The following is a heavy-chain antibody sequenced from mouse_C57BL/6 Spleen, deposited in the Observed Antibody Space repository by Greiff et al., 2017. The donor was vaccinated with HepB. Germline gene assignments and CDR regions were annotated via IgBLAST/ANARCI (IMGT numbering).Heavy chain of an antibody. CDR1: GYAFSSSW. J-gene: IGHJ3*01. Sequence: QVQLKESGPELVKPGASVKISCKASGYAFSSSWMNWVKQRPGQGLEWIGRIYPGDGDTNYNGKFKGKATLTADKSSSTAYMQLSSLTSEDSAVYFCARKRDGYAFAYWGQGTLVTVSA. D-gene: IGHD2-2*01. V-gene: IGHV1-82*01. CDR2: IYPGDGDT. CDR3: ARKRDGYAFAY.